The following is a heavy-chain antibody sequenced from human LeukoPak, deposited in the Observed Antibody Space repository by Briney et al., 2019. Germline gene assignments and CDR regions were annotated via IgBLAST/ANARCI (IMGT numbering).Heavy chain of an antibody. J-gene: IGHJ6*02. V-gene: IGHV3-21*01. D-gene: IGHD6-13*01. CDR2: ISSSSSYI. CDR1: GFTFSNAW. CDR3: ARDLYSSSWYGNYYYYYGMDV. Sequence: GGSLRLSCAASGFTFSNAWMNWVRQAPGKGLEWVSSISSSSSYIYYADSVKGRFTISRDNAKNSLYLQMNSLRAEDTAVYYCARDLYSSSWYGNYYYYYGMDVWGQGTTVTVSS.